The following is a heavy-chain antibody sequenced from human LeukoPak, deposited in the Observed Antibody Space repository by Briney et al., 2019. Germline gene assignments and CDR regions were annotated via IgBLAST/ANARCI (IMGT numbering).Heavy chain of an antibody. J-gene: IGHJ4*02. D-gene: IGHD3-16*01. Sequence: GGSLRLSCAASGFTFSSYTMNWVRQAPGKGLEWVSSISGSSSDIYYADSVKGRFTISRDNAKNSLYLQMNSLRAEDTAVYYCAKDWGEYFDYVWGSFTSFDSWGQGTLVTVSS. CDR2: ISGSSSDI. CDR3: AKDWGEYFDYVWGSFTSFDS. CDR1: GFTFSSYT. V-gene: IGHV3-21*04.